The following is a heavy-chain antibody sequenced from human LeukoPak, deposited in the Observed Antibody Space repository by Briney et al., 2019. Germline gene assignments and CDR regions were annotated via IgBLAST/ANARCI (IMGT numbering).Heavy chain of an antibody. CDR2: FDPEDGET. CDR1: GGTFSSYA. CDR3: ATEIVVVPAARGAYYYYGMDV. D-gene: IGHD2-2*01. Sequence: ASVKVSCKASGGTFSSYAISWVRQAPGKGLEWMGGFDPEDGETIYAQKFQGRVTMTEDTSTDTAYMELSSLRSEDTAVYYCATEIVVVPAARGAYYYYGMDVWGQGTTVTVSS. V-gene: IGHV1-24*01. J-gene: IGHJ6*02.